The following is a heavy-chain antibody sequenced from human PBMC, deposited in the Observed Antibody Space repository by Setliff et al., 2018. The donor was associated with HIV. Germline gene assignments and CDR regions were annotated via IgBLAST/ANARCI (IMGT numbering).Heavy chain of an antibody. D-gene: IGHD1-26*01. Sequence: GASVKVSCKASGYTFTSFDINWVRQATGQGLEWMGWMSPNSGYTVYAQKFQGRVTMTSSTSISTAYMELSRLRSEDTAVYYCVRDGDSRDGRLYHYYYMDVWGKGTTVTVSS. CDR3: VRDGDSRDGRLYHYYYMDV. CDR1: GYTFTSFD. CDR2: MSPNSGYT. V-gene: IGHV1-8*02. J-gene: IGHJ6*03.